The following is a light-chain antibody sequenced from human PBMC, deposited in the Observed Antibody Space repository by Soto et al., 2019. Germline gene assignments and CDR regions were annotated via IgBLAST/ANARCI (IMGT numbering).Light chain of an antibody. CDR2: LEGSGSY. CDR1: SGHSSYI. V-gene: IGLV4-60*03. Sequence: QAVVTQSSSASASPGSSVKLTCTLSSGHSSYIVAWHQQQPGKAPRYLMKLEGSGSYNKGNGVPDRFSGSSSGGDRYLTISNLQSEDEADYYCETWDSNSFVFGRGTKLTVL. J-gene: IGLJ3*02. CDR3: ETWDSNSFV.